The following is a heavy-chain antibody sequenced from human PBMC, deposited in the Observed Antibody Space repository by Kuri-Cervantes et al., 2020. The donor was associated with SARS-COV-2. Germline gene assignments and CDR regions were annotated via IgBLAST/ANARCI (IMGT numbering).Heavy chain of an antibody. CDR2: IYYSGST. J-gene: IGHJ4*02. CDR1: GGSISSYY. Sequence: ESLKISCTVSGGSISSYYWSWIRQPPGKGLEWIGYIYYSGSTNYNPSLKSRVTISVDTSKNQFSLKLSSVTAADTAVYFCARQVARTYDFWSGCSHGWDYWGQGTLVTVSS. CDR3: ARQVARTYDFWSGCSHGWDY. D-gene: IGHD3-3*01. V-gene: IGHV4-59*08.